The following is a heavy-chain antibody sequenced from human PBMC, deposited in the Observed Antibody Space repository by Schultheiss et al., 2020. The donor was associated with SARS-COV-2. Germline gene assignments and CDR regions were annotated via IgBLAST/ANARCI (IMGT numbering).Heavy chain of an antibody. Sequence: GGSLRLSCAASGLTFSSYAMHWVRQSPGKGLEWVAVISYDESNKYYADSVKGRITISRDNSKNTLYLKMNSLRAEDTAEYYCARDHCSGGICYYYYYGMDVWGQGTTVTVSS. D-gene: IGHD2-15*01. J-gene: IGHJ6*02. CDR3: ARDHCSGGICYYYYYGMDV. CDR1: GLTFSSYA. CDR2: ISYDESNK. V-gene: IGHV3-30*01.